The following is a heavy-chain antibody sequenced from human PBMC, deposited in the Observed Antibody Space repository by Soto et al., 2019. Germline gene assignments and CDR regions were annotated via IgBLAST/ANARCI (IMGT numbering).Heavy chain of an antibody. Sequence: QVQLVQSGAEEKKPGASVKVSCKASGYTFTSYAMHWVRQAPGQRLEWMGWINAGNGNTKYSQKFQGRVTSTSDTAASTAYMELSSLRSEDTAVYYCARSIVLVTALDYWGQGTLVTDSS. D-gene: IGHD2-21*02. CDR1: GYTFTSYA. V-gene: IGHV1-3*05. CDR2: INAGNGNT. J-gene: IGHJ4*02. CDR3: ARSIVLVTALDY.